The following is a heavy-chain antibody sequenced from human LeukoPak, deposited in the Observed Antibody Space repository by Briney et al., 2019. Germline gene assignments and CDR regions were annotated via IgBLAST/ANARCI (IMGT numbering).Heavy chain of an antibody. CDR1: GASVSSGTYF. Sequence: SETLSLTCTVSGASVSSGTYFWTWIRQPPGKGLEWIGYISHSGSTNYNPSLKSRVTISLDASKNQFSLELSSVTAADTAVYYCARGAHYFDYWGQGALVTVSS. J-gene: IGHJ4*02. CDR3: ARGAHYFDY. CDR2: ISHSGST. V-gene: IGHV4-61*01.